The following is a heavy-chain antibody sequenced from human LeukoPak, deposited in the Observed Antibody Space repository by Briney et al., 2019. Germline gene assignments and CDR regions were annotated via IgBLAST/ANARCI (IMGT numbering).Heavy chain of an antibody. D-gene: IGHD1-26*01. V-gene: IGHV1-2*02. CDR3: ASIHPQMGMSWFDP. CDR1: GYTFTGYY. J-gene: IGHJ5*02. CDR2: INPNSGGT. Sequence: GASVKVSCKASGYTFTGYYMHWVRQAPGQGLEWMGWINPNSGGTNYEQKFQGRVTMTRDTSISTAYMELSRLRSDDTAVYYCASIHPQMGMSWFDPWGQGTLVTVSS.